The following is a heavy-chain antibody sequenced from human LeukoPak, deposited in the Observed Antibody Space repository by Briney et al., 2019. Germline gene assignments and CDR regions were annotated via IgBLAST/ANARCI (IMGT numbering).Heavy chain of an antibody. CDR1: GFTVSSNY. CDR2: IYSGGST. CDR3: AELGITMIGGV. Sequence: PGGSLRLSCAASGFTVSSNYMSWVRQAPGKGLEWVSVIYSGGSTYYAGSVKGRFTISRDNSKNTLYLQMNSLRAKDTAVYYCAELGITMIGGVWGKGTTVTISS. J-gene: IGHJ6*04. V-gene: IGHV3-53*01. D-gene: IGHD3-10*02.